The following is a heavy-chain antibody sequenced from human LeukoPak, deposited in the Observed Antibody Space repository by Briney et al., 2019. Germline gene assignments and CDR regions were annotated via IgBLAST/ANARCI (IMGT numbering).Heavy chain of an antibody. V-gene: IGHV1-46*01. Sequence: ASVKVSCKASGYTFTSYYMHWVRQAPGQGLEWMGIINPSGDSTTYAKNFQGRVTMTRDTSTSTVYMELSSLRSEDTAVYYCARARYGFSSSWYVYWGQGTLVTVSS. D-gene: IGHD6-13*01. J-gene: IGHJ4*02. CDR3: ARARYGFSSSWYVY. CDR2: INPSGDST. CDR1: GYTFTSYY.